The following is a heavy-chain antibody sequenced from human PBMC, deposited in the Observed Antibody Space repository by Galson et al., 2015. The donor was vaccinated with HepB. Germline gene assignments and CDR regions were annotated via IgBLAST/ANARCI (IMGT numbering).Heavy chain of an antibody. Sequence: SLRLSCAGFGFTFRNFDMNWVRQAPGKGLEWISYISSSGETEYYADSVKGRFTISRNTAGASLFLQIDNLRAEDTAVYYCARGAPRNSQPLWFTGRKDRVVDEGFDYWGQGTLLTVSS. CDR2: ISSSGETE. V-gene: IGHV3-48*03. J-gene: IGHJ4*02. CDR1: GFTFRNFD. D-gene: IGHD3-10*01. CDR3: ARGAPRNSQPLWFTGRKDRVVDEGFDY.